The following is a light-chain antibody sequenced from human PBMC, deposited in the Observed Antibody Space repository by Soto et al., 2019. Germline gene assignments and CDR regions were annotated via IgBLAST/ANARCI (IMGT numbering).Light chain of an antibody. J-gene: IGKJ1*01. CDR1: QSVDTW. Sequence: DIQMTQFPSTLSASVGDTVTITCRASQSVDTWLAWYQQKPGKAPSLLIYKASNVQSGVPSRFTGSGSGTEFTLTIRSLQPDDFATYYYQQYNNYPRTFGQGTKV. CDR3: QQYNNYPRT. CDR2: KAS. V-gene: IGKV1-5*03.